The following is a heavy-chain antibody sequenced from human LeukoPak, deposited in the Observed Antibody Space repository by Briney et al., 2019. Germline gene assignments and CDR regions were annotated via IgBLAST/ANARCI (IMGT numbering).Heavy chain of an antibody. CDR1: GYTFTSYY. D-gene: IGHD4/OR15-4a*01. CDR3: ARVFTSVRYGVDY. Sequence: ASVKVSCKASGYTFTSYYMHWVRQAPGQGLEWMGIISPSGGSTSYAQKFQGRVTMTRDTSTSTVCMELSSLRSEDTAVYYCARVFTSVRYGVDYWGQGTLVTVSS. J-gene: IGHJ4*02. V-gene: IGHV1-46*01. CDR2: ISPSGGST.